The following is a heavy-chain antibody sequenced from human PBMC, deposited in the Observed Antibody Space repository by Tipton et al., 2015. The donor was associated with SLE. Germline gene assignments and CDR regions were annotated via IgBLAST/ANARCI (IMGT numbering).Heavy chain of an antibody. D-gene: IGHD4-17*01. CDR3: ATTGGY. CDR1: GGSFNGYF. CDR2: IIHSGVT. J-gene: IGHJ4*02. Sequence: GLVKPSQTLSLTCAVYGGSFNGYFWTWIRQPPGKGLEWIAEIIHSGVTTYSPSLRSRVTITVDTSKNQFSLKLSSVTAADTAVYFCATTGGYWGQGTLVTVSS. V-gene: IGHV4-34*12.